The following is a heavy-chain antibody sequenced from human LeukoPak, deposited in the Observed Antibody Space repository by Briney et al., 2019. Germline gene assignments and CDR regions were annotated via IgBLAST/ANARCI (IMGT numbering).Heavy chain of an antibody. CDR2: MNPNSGDT. D-gene: IGHD3-10*01. CDR1: GYTFTDYD. J-gene: IGHJ6*03. V-gene: IGHV1-8*01. Sequence: ASVKVSCKASGYTFTDYDMNWVRQATGQGLEWMGWMNPNSGDTGYAQKFQGRVTMTRNTSISTAYLELTNLRAEDTAVYNCAKGDFYGSGRDYYYYMDVWGKGTTVTISS. CDR3: AKGDFYGSGRDYYYYMDV.